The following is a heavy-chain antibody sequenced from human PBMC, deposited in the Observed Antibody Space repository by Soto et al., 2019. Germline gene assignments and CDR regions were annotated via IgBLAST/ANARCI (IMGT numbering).Heavy chain of an antibody. CDR2: ISCDGSNK. Sequence: GGSLRLSCAASGFTFSSYGMHWVRQAPGKGLEWVAVISCDGSNKYYADSVKGRFTISRDNSKNTLYLQMNSLRAEDTAVYYCAKDKLLGSSSRIAARPGINYWGQGTLVTVSS. D-gene: IGHD6-6*01. CDR3: AKDKLLGSSSRIAARPGINY. CDR1: GFTFSSYG. V-gene: IGHV3-30*18. J-gene: IGHJ4*02.